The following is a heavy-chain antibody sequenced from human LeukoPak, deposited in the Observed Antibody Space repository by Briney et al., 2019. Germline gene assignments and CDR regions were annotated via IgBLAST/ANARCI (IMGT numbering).Heavy chain of an antibody. J-gene: IGHJ4*02. V-gene: IGHV3-23*01. CDR1: GFTFSSYS. CDR2: ISGSGGST. Sequence: GGSLRLSCAASGFTFSSYSMNWVRQAPGEGLEWGSAISGSGGSTYYADSVKGRFTISRDNSKNTLYLQMNSLRAEDTAVYYCANDATMVRGVPSYFDYWGQGTLVTVSS. CDR3: ANDATMVRGVPSYFDY. D-gene: IGHD3-10*01.